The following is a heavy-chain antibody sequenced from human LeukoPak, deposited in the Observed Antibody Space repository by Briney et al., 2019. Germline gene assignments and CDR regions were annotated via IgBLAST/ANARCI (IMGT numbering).Heavy chain of an antibody. J-gene: IGHJ4*02. CDR2: TRTKARNYNT. V-gene: IGHV3-72*01. CDR1: GFSVSEYF. CDR3: GRDSTIGYYWTV. D-gene: IGHD3-22*01. Sequence: GGSLRLSCAASGFSVSEYFIDWLRQAPGKGLERVSRTRTKARNYNTEYATSVKGRFTVSRDDSNNSVYLQMNSLRTDDTAVYYCGRDSTIGYYWTVWGQGTLVTVSS.